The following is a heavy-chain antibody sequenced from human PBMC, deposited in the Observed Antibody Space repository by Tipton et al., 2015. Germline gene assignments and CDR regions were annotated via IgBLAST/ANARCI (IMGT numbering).Heavy chain of an antibody. CDR2: IYHSGST. D-gene: IGHD3-3*01. V-gene: IGHV4-38-2*02. CDR3: ARESLNTIVGVVLDYGMDV. J-gene: IGHJ6*02. Sequence: TLSLTCAVSGYSISSDYFWGWIRQPPGKGLEWIGSIYHSGSTYYNPSLKSRVTISVDTSKNQFSLRLSSVTAADTAVYYCARESLNTIVGVVLDYGMDVWGQGTTVTVSS. CDR1: GYSISSDYF.